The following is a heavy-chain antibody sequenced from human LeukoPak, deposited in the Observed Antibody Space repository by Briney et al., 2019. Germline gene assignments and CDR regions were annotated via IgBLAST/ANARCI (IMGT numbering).Heavy chain of an antibody. CDR2: IYYSGST. CDR1: GGSISSSSYY. J-gene: IGHJ4*02. Sequence: KSSETLSLTCTVSGGSISSSSYYWGWIRQPPGKGLEWIGSIYYSGSTYYNPSLKSRVTISVDTSKNQFSLKLSSVTAADTAVYYCARVFVGGYFDYWGQGTLVTVSS. D-gene: IGHD3-3*01. V-gene: IGHV4-39*01. CDR3: ARVFVGGYFDY.